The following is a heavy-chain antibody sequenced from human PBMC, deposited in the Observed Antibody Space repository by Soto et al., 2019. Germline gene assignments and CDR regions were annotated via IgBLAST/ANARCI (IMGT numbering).Heavy chain of an antibody. D-gene: IGHD6-19*01. CDR2: IIPILGIA. J-gene: IGHJ4*02. V-gene: IGHV1-69*02. Sequence: SVKVSCKASGGTFSSYTISWVRQAPGQGLEWMGRIIPILGIANYAQKFQGRVTITADKSTSTAYMELSSLRSEDTAVYYCVRWPQYGTGWYSIDFWGQGTLVTVS. CDR1: GGTFSSYT. CDR3: VRWPQYGTGWYSIDF.